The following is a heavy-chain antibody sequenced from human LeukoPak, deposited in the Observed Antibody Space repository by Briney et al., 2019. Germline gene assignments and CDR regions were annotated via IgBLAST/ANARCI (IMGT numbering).Heavy chain of an antibody. Sequence: SETLSLTCTVSGGSISSSSYYWGWIRQPPGKGLEWIGSIYYSGSTYCNPSLKSRVTIPVDTSKNQFSLKLSSVTAADTAVYYCATGSYYNVGFDYWGQGTLVTVSS. CDR2: IYYSGST. CDR1: GGSISSSSYY. CDR3: ATGSYYNVGFDY. V-gene: IGHV4-39*01. J-gene: IGHJ4*02. D-gene: IGHD3-10*01.